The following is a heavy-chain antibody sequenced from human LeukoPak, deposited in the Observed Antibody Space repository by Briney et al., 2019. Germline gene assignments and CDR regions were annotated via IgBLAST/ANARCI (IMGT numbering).Heavy chain of an antibody. CDR1: GYTFTGYY. Sequence: ASVKVSCKASGYTFTGYYMHWVRQAPGQGLEWMGWINPNSGGTNYAQKFQGRVTMTRDTSISTAYMELSRLRSDDTAVYYCARAAYCTNGVCYQGYYMDVWGKGTTVTVSS. CDR3: ARAAYCTNGVCYQGYYMDV. J-gene: IGHJ6*03. CDR2: INPNSGGT. V-gene: IGHV1-2*02. D-gene: IGHD2-8*01.